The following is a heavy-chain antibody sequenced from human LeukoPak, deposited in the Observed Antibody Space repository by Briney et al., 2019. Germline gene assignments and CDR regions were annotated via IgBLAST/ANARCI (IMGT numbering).Heavy chain of an antibody. CDR3: ARGPDTSGYYPFDF. CDR1: GYTFTYYY. V-gene: IGHV1-2*02. CDR2: INPNSAYT. D-gene: IGHD3-22*01. J-gene: IGHJ4*02. Sequence: ASMKVSCKASGYTFTYYYMHWVRQAPGQGLEWMGWINPNSAYTNYAQKFQGRVTMTRDTSISTAYMELSRLRSDDTALYYCARGPDTSGYYPFDFWGQGTLVTVSS.